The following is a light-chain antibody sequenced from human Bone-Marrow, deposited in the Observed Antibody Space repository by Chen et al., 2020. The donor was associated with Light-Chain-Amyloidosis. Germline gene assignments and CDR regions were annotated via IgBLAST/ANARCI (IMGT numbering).Light chain of an antibody. CDR3: QSADSSGTYEVI. V-gene: IGLV3-25*03. Sequence: SYELTQPPSVSVSPGQTARITCSGDDLPTKYAYWYQQKPGPAPVLLIHRDTERPSGISVRFSGSSSGTTATLTISGVQAEDEADYHCQSADSSGTYEVIFGGGTKLTVL. CDR1: DLPTKY. J-gene: IGLJ2*01. CDR2: RDT.